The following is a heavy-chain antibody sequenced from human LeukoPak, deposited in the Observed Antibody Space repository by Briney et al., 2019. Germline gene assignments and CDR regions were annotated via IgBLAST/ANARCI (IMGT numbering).Heavy chain of an antibody. CDR1: GYTFTSYG. V-gene: IGHV1-18*01. Sequence: ASVKVSCKASGYTFTSYGISWVRQAPGQGLEWMGWISAYNGNTNYAQKLQGRVTMTTDTSTSTAYMELRSLRSDDTAVYCCARSGTMVRGVNTLIDYWGQGTLVTVSS. D-gene: IGHD3-10*01. J-gene: IGHJ4*02. CDR3: ARSGTMVRGVNTLIDY. CDR2: ISAYNGNT.